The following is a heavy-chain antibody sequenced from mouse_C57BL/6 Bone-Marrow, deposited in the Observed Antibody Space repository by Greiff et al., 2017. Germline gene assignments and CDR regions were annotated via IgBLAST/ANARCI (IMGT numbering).Heavy chain of an antibody. CDR2: IDPSDSYT. J-gene: IGHJ4*01. CDR3: ARMRLTGTDAMDY. D-gene: IGHD4-1*01. Sequence: QVQLQQPGAELVMPGASVKLSCKASGYTFTSYWMHWVKQRPGQGLEWIGEIDPSDSYTNYNQKFKGKSTLTVDKSSSTAYMQLSSLTSEDSAVYYCARMRLTGTDAMDYWGQGTSVTVSS. CDR1: GYTFTSYW. V-gene: IGHV1-69*01.